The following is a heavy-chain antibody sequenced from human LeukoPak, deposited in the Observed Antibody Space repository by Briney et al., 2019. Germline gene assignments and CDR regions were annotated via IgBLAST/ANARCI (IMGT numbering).Heavy chain of an antibody. CDR2: INWNGGST. V-gene: IGHV3-20*04. D-gene: IGHD4-17*01. CDR3: ARVGYDYGDSYYYYYMDV. Sequence: GGSLRLSCAASGFTFDDYGMSWVRQAPGKGLEWVSGINWNGGSTGYADSVKGRFTISRDNAKNSLYLQMNSLRAEDTALYYCARVGYDYGDSYYYYYMDVWGKGTTVTVSS. CDR1: GFTFDDYG. J-gene: IGHJ6*03.